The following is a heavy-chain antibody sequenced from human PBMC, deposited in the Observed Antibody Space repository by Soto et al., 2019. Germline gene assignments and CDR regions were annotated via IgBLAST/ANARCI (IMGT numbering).Heavy chain of an antibody. J-gene: IGHJ4*02. CDR1: GFTFSSFA. CDR2: IGSRGDPT. Sequence: EVQLLESGGGLVQPGGSLRLSCAASGFTFSSFAMSWVRQAPGKGLVWVSAIGSRGDPTYYADSVKGRFTISRDSSKNTLYLQMNSLRAEDTAVYYCAKDLIYGYNSGRPFDCWSQGTLVTVSS. V-gene: IGHV3-23*01. CDR3: AKDLIYGYNSGRPFDC. D-gene: IGHD6-19*01.